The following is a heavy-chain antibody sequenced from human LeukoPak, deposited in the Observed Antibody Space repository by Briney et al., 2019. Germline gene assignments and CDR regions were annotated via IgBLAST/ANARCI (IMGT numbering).Heavy chain of an antibody. D-gene: IGHD2-2*01. J-gene: IGHJ4*02. CDR3: ARHLSSITSCPNY. CDR2: IYPGDSDT. CDR1: GYSFSNDW. Sequence: GESLKISCKGSGYSFSNDWIGWVRQMPGKGLEWMGIIYPGDSDTRYSPSFQGQVTISADKSISTAYLHWSSLKASDTAIYYCARHLSSITSCPNYWGQGTLVTVSS. V-gene: IGHV5-51*01.